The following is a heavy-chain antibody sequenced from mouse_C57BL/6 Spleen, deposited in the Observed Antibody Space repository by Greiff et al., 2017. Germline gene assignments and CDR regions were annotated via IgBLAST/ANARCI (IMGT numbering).Heavy chain of an antibody. CDR3: ARSGLSHYGGFAY. CDR2: IDPSDSET. Sequence: QVQLQQPGAELVRPGSSVKLSCKASGYTFTSYWMHWVKQRPIQGLEWIGNIDPSDSETPYNQKFKDKATLTVDKSSSTAYMQLSSLTSEDSAVYYCARSGLSHYGGFAYWGQGTLVTVSA. V-gene: IGHV1-52*01. J-gene: IGHJ3*01. D-gene: IGHD1-2*01. CDR1: GYTFTSYW.